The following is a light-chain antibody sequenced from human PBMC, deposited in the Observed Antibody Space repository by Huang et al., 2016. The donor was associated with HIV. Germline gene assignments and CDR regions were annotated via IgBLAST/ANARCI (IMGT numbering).Light chain of an antibody. CDR1: QSVTNN. V-gene: IGKV3-15*01. CDR3: QQYSNWPPLT. Sequence: EIVMTQSPATLSVSPGERVTLSCRASQSVTNNLAWYQQKHGQAPRLRIYGASTRATGFPARFSGSGSGTDFTLTISSLQSEDFGLYFCQQYSNWPPLTFGQGTRLEIK. J-gene: IGKJ5*01. CDR2: GAS.